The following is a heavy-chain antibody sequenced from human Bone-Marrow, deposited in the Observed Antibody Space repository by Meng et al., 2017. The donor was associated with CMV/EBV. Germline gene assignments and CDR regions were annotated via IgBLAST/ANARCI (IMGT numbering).Heavy chain of an antibody. D-gene: IGHD7-27*01. V-gene: IGHV1-69*13. CDR3: AAGWITEKLGLADY. CDR1: GGTFSSYG. J-gene: IGHJ4*02. CDR2: IIPIFGTA. Sequence: SVKVSCKASGGTFSSYGMSWVRQAPGQGLEWMGGIIPIFGTANYAQKFQGRVTITLEESTSTAYMELSSLRSEDTAVYYCAAGWITEKLGLADYWGQGTLVTVSS.